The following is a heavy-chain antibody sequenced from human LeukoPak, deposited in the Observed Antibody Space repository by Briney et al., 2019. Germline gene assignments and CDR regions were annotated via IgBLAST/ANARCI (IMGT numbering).Heavy chain of an antibody. Sequence: SETLSLTCTVSDGSISTYYWSWIRQPAGKGLEWIWPIYTTGGTNYNPSLKSRVTMSVDTYKNKFHLKLRSVTAAATAVYYCARGGLPRENGFGPWGQGTLVTVSS. CDR3: ARGGLPRENGFGP. CDR1: DGSISTYY. J-gene: IGHJ5*02. V-gene: IGHV4-4*07. CDR2: IYTTGGT. D-gene: IGHD1-26*01.